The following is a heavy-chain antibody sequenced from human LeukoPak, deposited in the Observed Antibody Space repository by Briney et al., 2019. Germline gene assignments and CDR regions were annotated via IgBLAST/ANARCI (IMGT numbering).Heavy chain of an antibody. D-gene: IGHD3-10*01. V-gene: IGHV4-34*01. CDR2: INHSGST. CDR3: ARLKRRITMVRGASNYYVDV. CDR1: GFTFSDYY. J-gene: IGHJ6*03. Sequence: GSLRLSCAASGFTFSDYYMSWIRQPPGKGLEWIGEINHSGSTNYNPSLKSRVTISVDTSKKQFSLKLSSVTAADTAVFYCARLKRRITMVRGASNYYVDVWGKGTTVTVSS.